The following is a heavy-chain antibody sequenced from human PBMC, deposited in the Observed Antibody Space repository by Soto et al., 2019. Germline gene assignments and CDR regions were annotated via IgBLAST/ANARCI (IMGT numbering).Heavy chain of an antibody. Sequence: EMQLVESGGGLVNPGGSLRLSCAASGLIVNNNYMNWVRQAPGKGLEWVSVIHSGNSASYVDAVMGRFTISRHHSKNMVYLQMNSLRAEDTAVYYCARDPGYCSGGICYRYMDVWGKGTTVTVSS. CDR2: IHSGNSA. CDR1: GLIVNNNY. V-gene: IGHV3-53*04. D-gene: IGHD2-15*01. CDR3: ARDPGYCSGGICYRYMDV. J-gene: IGHJ6*03.